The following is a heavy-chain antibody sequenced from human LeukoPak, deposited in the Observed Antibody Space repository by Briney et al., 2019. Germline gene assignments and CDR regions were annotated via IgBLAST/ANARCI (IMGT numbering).Heavy chain of an antibody. CDR2: IVPNNGDT. V-gene: IGHV1-2*02. CDR1: GYTFADYY. Sequence: ASVKVSCKTSGYTFADYYMHWVRQAPGQGHEWMGWIVPNNGDTNYAQRFQGRVTMTRDTSISTAFMELSRLRSDDTAVYYCARANQNYFDYWGQGTLVTVSS. J-gene: IGHJ4*02. CDR3: ARANQNYFDY.